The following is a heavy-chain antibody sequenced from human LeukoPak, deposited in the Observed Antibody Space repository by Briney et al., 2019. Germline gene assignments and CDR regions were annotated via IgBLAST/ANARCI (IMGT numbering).Heavy chain of an antibody. Sequence: PGGSLRLSCAASGLSFSFYAMSWVRQAPGRGLEWVSSISGGGGGTDYADSVRGRFTISRDNSKNTLYLQMNSLRAEDTALYYCATYFVRYNIRFDSWGQGALVTVSS. CDR3: ATYFVRYNIRFDS. CDR1: GLSFSFYA. V-gene: IGHV3-23*01. CDR2: ISGGGGGT. J-gene: IGHJ4*02. D-gene: IGHD3-9*01.